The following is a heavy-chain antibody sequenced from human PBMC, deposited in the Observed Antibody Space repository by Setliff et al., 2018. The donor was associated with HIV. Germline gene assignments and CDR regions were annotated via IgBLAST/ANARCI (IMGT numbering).Heavy chain of an antibody. Sequence: GGSLRLSCVASGFSFSASGAHWVRQAPGKGLEWVALITNDGKKKYYADSVTGRFTISRDNSKNTLYLQMNSLRADDTAVYYCARDIPPFTHFDHWGQGTLVTVSS. CDR1: GFSFSASG. CDR2: ITNDGKKK. CDR3: ARDIPPFTHFDH. V-gene: IGHV3-30*07. J-gene: IGHJ4*02.